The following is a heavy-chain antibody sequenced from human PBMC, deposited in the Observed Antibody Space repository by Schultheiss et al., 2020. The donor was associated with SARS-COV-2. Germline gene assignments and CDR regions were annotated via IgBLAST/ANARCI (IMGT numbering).Heavy chain of an antibody. CDR3: ARELGVAVAGTRWFDP. CDR2: INPNSGGT. Sequence: ASVKVSCKASGYTFTGYYMHWVRQAPGQGLEWMGWINPNSGGTNYAQKFQGWVTMTRDTYISTAYMEMSSLRSQDTAVYYCARELGVAVAGTRWFDPWGQGTLVTVSS. CDR1: GYTFTGYY. V-gene: IGHV1-2*04. D-gene: IGHD6-19*01. J-gene: IGHJ5*02.